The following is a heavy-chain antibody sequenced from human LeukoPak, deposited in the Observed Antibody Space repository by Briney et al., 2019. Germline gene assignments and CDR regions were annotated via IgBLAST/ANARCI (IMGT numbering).Heavy chain of an antibody. J-gene: IGHJ5*02. V-gene: IGHV1-69*04. D-gene: IGHD3-3*01. CDR1: GGTFSSYT. CDR3: ARDSKYYDFWSGYSYNWFDP. Sequence: SVKVSCKASGGTFSSYTISWVRQAPGQGLEWMVRIIPILGIANYAQKFQGRVTITADKSTSTAYMELSSLRSEDTAVYYCARDSKYYDFWSGYSYNWFDPWGQGTLVTVSS. CDR2: IIPILGIA.